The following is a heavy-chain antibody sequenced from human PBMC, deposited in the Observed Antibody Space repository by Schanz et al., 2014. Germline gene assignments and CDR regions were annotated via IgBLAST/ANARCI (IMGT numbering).Heavy chain of an antibody. D-gene: IGHD3-10*01. CDR1: GFTFATYA. J-gene: IGHJ4*02. CDR2: ISGSGGDT. V-gene: IGHV3-23*01. Sequence: EVKLLESGGGLVQPGGSLRLSCAASGFTFATYAMSWVRQAPGKGLEWVSTISGSGGDTYPADSVKGRFTISRDNSNNTLYLQMNSLRAEDTALYYCAKDGIMVQGVIWERYFDSWGQGTLVTVSS. CDR3: AKDGIMVQGVIWERYFDS.